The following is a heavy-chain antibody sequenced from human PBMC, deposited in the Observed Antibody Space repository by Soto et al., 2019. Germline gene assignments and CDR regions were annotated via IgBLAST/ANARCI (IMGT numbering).Heavy chain of an antibody. Sequence: TLSLTSTVSSGSINSCGYYWSWIRKHPGKGLEWIGYIYYSGSTYYNPSLKSRATISVDTSKNQCSLERSSVTAADTAVYYCAKVDSGSYYYGYYFDYRSQGTLVTVSS. CDR3: AKVDSGSYYYGYYFDY. CDR1: SGSINSCGYY. V-gene: IGHV4-31*03. J-gene: IGHJ4*02. D-gene: IGHD3-22*01. CDR2: IYYSGST.